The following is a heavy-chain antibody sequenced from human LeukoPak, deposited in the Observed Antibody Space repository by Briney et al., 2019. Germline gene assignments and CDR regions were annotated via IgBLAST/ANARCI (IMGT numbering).Heavy chain of an antibody. CDR2: IRYDGTNK. CDR1: GFTFSNYG. D-gene: IGHD6-6*01. V-gene: IGHV3-30*02. J-gene: IGHJ4*02. CDR3: AKDRRVKYSSSSYPFY. Sequence: GGSLRLSCAASGFTFSNYGMHWVRQAPGKGLEWVAFIRYDGTNKYYADSVKGRFTISRDNSKNTLYLQMNSLRAEDTAVYYCAKDRRVKYSSSSYPFYWGQGTLVTVSS.